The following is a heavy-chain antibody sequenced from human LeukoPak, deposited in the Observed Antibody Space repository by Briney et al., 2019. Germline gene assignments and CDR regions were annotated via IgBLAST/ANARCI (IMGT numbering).Heavy chain of an antibody. CDR3: ARGVPYYDFWSGYSIGRDYYYYYMDV. CDR1: GGTFSSYA. V-gene: IGHV1-69*05. D-gene: IGHD3-3*01. J-gene: IGHJ6*03. Sequence: ASVKVSCKASGGTFSSYAISWVRQAPGQGLEWMGGIIPIFGTANYAQKFQGRVTITTDESTSTAYMELSSLRSEDTAVYYCARGVPYYDFWSGYSIGRDYYYYYMDVWGKGTPVTVSS. CDR2: IIPIFGTA.